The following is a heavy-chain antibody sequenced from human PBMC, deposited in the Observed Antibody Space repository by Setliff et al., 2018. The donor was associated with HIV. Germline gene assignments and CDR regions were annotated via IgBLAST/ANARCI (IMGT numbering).Heavy chain of an antibody. Sequence: SETLSLTCTVSGGSINSGSHYWSWIRQPAGKGLEWIGRFYSSRSNNYNPSLKSRVTISVDTSKNQFSLRLSSVTAADTAVYYCARGVAVTAIHAYYYGLDVWGQGTTVTVSS. CDR1: GGSINSGSHY. V-gene: IGHV4-61*02. CDR3: ARGVAVTAIHAYYYGLDV. D-gene: IGHD2-21*02. CDR2: FYSSRSN. J-gene: IGHJ6*02.